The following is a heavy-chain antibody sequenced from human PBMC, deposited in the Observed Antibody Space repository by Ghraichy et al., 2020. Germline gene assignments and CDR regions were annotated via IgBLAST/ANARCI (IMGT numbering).Heavy chain of an antibody. CDR1: GGSFSGYY. V-gene: IGHV4-34*01. CDR3: ARGGIVVVPAARPYYYYGMDV. Sequence: SETLSLTCAVYGGSFSGYYWSWIRQPPGRGLEWIGEINHSGSTNYNPSLKSRVTISVDTSKNQFSLKLSSVTAADTAVYYCARGGIVVVPAARPYYYYGMDVWGQGTTVTVSS. D-gene: IGHD2-2*01. J-gene: IGHJ6*02. CDR2: INHSGST.